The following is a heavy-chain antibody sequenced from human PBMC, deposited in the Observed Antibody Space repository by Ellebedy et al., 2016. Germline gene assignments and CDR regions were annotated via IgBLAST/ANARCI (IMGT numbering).Heavy chain of an antibody. Sequence: GGSLRLSCAASAFTFSWFCMNWVRQTPGKGLEWVANMKRDGSERYSMDSVKGRFTVSRDNAKNTLYLQMDSLRVEDTAVYYCVGGWYFDSWGQGTLVTVSS. CDR1: AFTFSWFC. CDR2: MKRDGSER. J-gene: IGHJ5*01. CDR3: VGGWYFDS. D-gene: IGHD6-19*01. V-gene: IGHV3-7*01.